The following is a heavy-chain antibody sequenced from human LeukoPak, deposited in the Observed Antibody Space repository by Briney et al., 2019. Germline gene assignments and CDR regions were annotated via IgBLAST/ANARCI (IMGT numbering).Heavy chain of an antibody. V-gene: IGHV1-46*01. Sequence: ASVKDSCKASGYTFISYYIHWVQQAPGQGLEWMGIINPSGGSTTYAQKFRGRATMTRDTSTSTVYMELSSLRSEDTAVYYCVSFVAAAGKEVDYWGQGTLVTVSS. D-gene: IGHD6-13*01. CDR3: VSFVAAAGKEVDY. J-gene: IGHJ4*02. CDR2: INPSGGST. CDR1: GYTFISYY.